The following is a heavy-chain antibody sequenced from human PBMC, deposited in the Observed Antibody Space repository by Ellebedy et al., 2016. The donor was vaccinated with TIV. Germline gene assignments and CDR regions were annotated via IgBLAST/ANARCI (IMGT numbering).Heavy chain of an antibody. CDR1: GFTFDDYG. J-gene: IGHJ6*02. CDR3: ATDISGGIITGTTLADYYGMDV. V-gene: IGHV3-9*01. D-gene: IGHD1-7*01. CDR2: ISWHSGKI. Sequence: PGGSLSLSCAASGFTFDDYGMHWVRHAPGKGLEWVSGISWHSGKIGYADSVKGRFTISRDNAKNSLYLQMNSLRVEDTALYYCATDISGGIITGTTLADYYGMDVWGQGTTVTVSS.